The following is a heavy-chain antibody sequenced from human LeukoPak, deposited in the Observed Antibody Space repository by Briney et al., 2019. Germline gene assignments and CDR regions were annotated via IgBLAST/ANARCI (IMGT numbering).Heavy chain of an antibody. D-gene: IGHD3-22*01. J-gene: IGHJ4*02. Sequence: SGTLSLTCTVSGYSISSGYYWGWIRPPPGKGLEWIGSIYYSGSTYYNSSLKSRVTISVDTSKNQFSLKLSSMTAAYTAVYYCARDLYYYDSSGYPNPEYFDYWGQGTLVTVSS. V-gene: IGHV4-38-2*02. CDR3: ARDLYYYDSSGYPNPEYFDY. CDR2: IYYSGST. CDR1: GYSISSGYY.